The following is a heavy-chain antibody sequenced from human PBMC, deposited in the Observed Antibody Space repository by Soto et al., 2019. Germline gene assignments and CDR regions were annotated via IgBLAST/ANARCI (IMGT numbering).Heavy chain of an antibody. D-gene: IGHD2-8*01. CDR3: ARGHSTDCSNGVCSFFYNHEMDV. CDR2: INPKSGGT. CDR1: GYSFTDYH. J-gene: IGHJ6*02. V-gene: IGHV1-2*04. Sequence: ASVKVSCKASGYSFTDYHIHWVRQAPGQGLEWLGRINPKSGGTNTAQKFQGWVTMTRDRSISTVYMELTRLRSDDTAVYFCARGHSTDCSNGVCSFFYNHEMDVWGQGTTATVSS.